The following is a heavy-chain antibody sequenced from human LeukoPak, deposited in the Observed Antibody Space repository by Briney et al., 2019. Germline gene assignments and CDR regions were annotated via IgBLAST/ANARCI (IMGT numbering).Heavy chain of an antibody. CDR1: GYTFTSYD. J-gene: IGHJ6*02. CDR3: ARVPERHSSSWYYYYYGMDV. D-gene: IGHD6-13*01. CDR2: MNPNSGNT. Sequence: ASVKVSCKASGYTFTSYDINWVRQATGQGLEWMGWMNPNSGNTGYAQKFQGRVTMTRNTSISTAYMELSSLRSEDTAVYYCARVPERHSSSWYYYYYGMDVWGQGTTVTVSS. V-gene: IGHV1-8*01.